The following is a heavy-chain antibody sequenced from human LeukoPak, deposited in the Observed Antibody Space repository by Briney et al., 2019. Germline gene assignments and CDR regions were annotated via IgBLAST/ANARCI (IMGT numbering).Heavy chain of an antibody. J-gene: IGHJ3*02. D-gene: IGHD2-8*02. CDR1: GGSVSSGTSY. CDR2: MYYSGST. Sequence: SETLSLTCTVSGGSVSSGTSYWSWIRQPPGKGLEWIAYMYYSGSTNYNPSLKSRVTISIDTPKNQFSLKLSSVTAADSAVYFCARGYCTGGVCPDGFDIWGQGTMVTVSS. CDR3: ARGYCTGGVCPDGFDI. V-gene: IGHV4-61*01.